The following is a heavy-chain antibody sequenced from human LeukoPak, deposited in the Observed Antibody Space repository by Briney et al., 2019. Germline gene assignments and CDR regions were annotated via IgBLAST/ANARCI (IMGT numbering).Heavy chain of an antibody. CDR3: ARGSITMVRGTIWFDP. Sequence: SVKDSCKASGGTFSSYAISWVRQAPGQGLEWTGRIIPILGIANYAQKFQGRVTITADKSTSTAYMELSSLRSEDTAVYYCARGSITMVRGTIWFDPWGQGTLVTVSS. V-gene: IGHV1-69*04. CDR1: GGTFSSYA. J-gene: IGHJ5*02. CDR2: IIPILGIA. D-gene: IGHD3-10*01.